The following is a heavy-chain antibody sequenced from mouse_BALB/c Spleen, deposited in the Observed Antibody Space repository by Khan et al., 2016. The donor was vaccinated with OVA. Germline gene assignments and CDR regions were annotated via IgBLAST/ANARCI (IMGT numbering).Heavy chain of an antibody. CDR3: ARGGVGDRFAY. Sequence: QVQLKQSGAELVRPGVSVKISCKGSGYRFTDYTMHWVKQSHAKSLEWIGVISTYYGDASYNQKFKGKATMTVDKSSSTAYMELARLTSEDSAIYYCARGGVGDRFAYWGQGTLVTVSA. CDR2: ISTYYGDA. D-gene: IGHD1-1*02. CDR1: GYRFTDYT. J-gene: IGHJ3*01. V-gene: IGHV1S137*01.